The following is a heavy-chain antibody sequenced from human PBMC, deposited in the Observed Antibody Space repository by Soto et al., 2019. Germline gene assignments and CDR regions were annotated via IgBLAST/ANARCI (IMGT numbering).Heavy chain of an antibody. CDR1: GFTFSSYS. CDR3: ARESRFLEWLSLNWFDP. J-gene: IGHJ5*02. Sequence: EVQLVESGGGLVQPGGSLRLSCAASGFTFSSYSMNWVRQAPGKGLEWVSYISSSSSTIYYADSAKGRFTISRDNAKNSLYRQMNSLRDEDTAVYYCARESRFLEWLSLNWFDPWGQGTLVTVSS. CDR2: ISSSSSTI. V-gene: IGHV3-48*02. D-gene: IGHD3-3*01.